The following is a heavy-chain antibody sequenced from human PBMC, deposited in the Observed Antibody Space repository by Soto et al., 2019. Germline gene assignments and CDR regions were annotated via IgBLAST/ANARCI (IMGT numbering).Heavy chain of an antibody. CDR1: GFTFSSYG. J-gene: IGHJ6*02. CDR3: ARNGQYYDVHGAVEMDV. D-gene: IGHD3-3*01. V-gene: IGHV3-33*01. CDR2: IWYDGSNK. Sequence: QVQLVESGGGVVQPGRSLRLSCAASGFTFSSYGMHWVRQAPGKGLEWVAVIWYDGSNKYYADSVKGRFTISRDNSKNTLYLQMNSLRAEDTAVYYCARNGQYYDVHGAVEMDVWGQGTTVTVSS.